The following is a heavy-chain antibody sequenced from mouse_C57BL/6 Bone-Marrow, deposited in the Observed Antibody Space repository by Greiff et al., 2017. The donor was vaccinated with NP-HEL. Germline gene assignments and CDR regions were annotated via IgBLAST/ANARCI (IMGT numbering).Heavy chain of an antibody. D-gene: IGHD1-1*01. CDR1: GFNIKDDY. CDR2: IDPENGDT. V-gene: IGHV14-4*01. Sequence: EVQLQQSGAELVRPGASVKLSCTASGFNIKDDYMHWVKQRPEQGLEWIGWIDPENGDTEYASKFQGTATITADTSSNTAYLQLSSLTSEDTAVYYCAYGSSFYWYFDVWGTGTTVTVSS. J-gene: IGHJ1*03. CDR3: AYGSSFYWYFDV.